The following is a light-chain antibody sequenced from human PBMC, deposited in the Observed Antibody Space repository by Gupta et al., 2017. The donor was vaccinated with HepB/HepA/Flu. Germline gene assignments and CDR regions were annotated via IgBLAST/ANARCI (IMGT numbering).Light chain of an antibody. CDR3: QAWDSSSDPGV. CDR1: NIGSKH. V-gene: IGLV3-21*02. J-gene: IGLJ3*02. Sequence: SCVLTQPSSVSRARGQTARITCWGNNIGSKHVHWYQQKPGQAPGLVIYDDSHRPSGIPERFSGSNSGTTATLTISRVEAGDEADYYCQAWDSSSDPGVFGGGTKLTVL. CDR2: DDS.